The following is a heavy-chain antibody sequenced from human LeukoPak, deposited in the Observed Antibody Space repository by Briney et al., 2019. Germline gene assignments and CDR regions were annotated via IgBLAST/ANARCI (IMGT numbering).Heavy chain of an antibody. CDR2: ISGSGGST. D-gene: IGHD5-24*01. J-gene: IGHJ3*02. V-gene: IGHV3-23*01. CDR1: GGSISSGSYY. CDR3: AKLAVRWPNAFDI. Sequence: PSETLSLTCTVSGGSISSGSYYWSWVRQAPGKGLEWVSAISGSGGSTYYADSVKGRFTISRDNSKNTLYLQMNSLRAEDTAVYYCAKLAVRWPNAFDIWGQGTMVTVSS.